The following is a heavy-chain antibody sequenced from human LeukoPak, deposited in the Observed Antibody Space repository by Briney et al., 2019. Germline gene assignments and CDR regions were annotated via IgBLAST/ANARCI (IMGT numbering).Heavy chain of an antibody. CDR3: ARVRFLEWLSPGYFDY. CDR1: GGSISSYY. CDR2: IYYSGST. V-gene: IGHV4-59*01. Sequence: SETLSLTCTVSGGSISSYYWSWIRQPPGKGLEWIGYIYYSGSTNYNPSLKSRVTISLETSNTQFSLKLTSLTAADTAVYYCARVRFLEWLSPGYFDYWGQGTLVIVSS. D-gene: IGHD3-3*01. J-gene: IGHJ4*02.